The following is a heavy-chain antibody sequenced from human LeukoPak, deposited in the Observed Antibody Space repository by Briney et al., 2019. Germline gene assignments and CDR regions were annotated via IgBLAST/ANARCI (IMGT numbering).Heavy chain of an antibody. CDR1: GFTFSSYW. D-gene: IGHD6-6*01. CDR2: INTDGSST. V-gene: IGHV3-74*01. Sequence: GGSLRLSCAASGFTFSSYWMHRVRQAPGKGLVWVSRINTDGSSTSYADSVKGRLTIPRDNAKNTLYLQMNSLRAEDTAVYYCARARLYSSSSGFDYWGQGTLVTVSS. J-gene: IGHJ4*02. CDR3: ARARLYSSSSGFDY.